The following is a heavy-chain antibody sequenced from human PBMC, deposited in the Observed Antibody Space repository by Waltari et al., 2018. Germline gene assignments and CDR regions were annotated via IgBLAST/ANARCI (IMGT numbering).Heavy chain of an antibody. CDR1: GFSFNIYA. CDR3: ARDSRRGVVVRVF. Sequence: QVQLVESGGGVVQPGRSLRLSCTTSGFSFNIYAMHWVLQAPGKGLEWVALISYDGSNKYYADSVKGRFTISRDDSKNTLYLQMDSLSSDDTAVYYCARDSRRGVVVRVFWGQGTLVTVSS. CDR2: ISYDGSNK. V-gene: IGHV3-30-3*01. J-gene: IGHJ4*02. D-gene: IGHD2-15*01.